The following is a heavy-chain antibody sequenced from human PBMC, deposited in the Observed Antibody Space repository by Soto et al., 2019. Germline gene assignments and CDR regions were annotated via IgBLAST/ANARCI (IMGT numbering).Heavy chain of an antibody. J-gene: IGHJ4*02. CDR2: MNPASGNT. Sequence: QVQLVQSGAEVKKPGDSVKVSCKASGDTFNTNDFNWVRQATGQGLEWMGWMNPASGNTGFAQKFQGRVSLTMDTSTSIAYMELSSLTSEDTAMYYGTRGISDSWGQGTLVTVSS. V-gene: IGHV1-8*01. CDR3: TRGISDS. D-gene: IGHD3-3*02. CDR1: GDTFNTND.